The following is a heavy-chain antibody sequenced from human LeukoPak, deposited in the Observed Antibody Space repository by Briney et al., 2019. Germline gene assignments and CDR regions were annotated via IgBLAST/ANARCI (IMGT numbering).Heavy chain of an antibody. CDR1: GYSFSSYW. CDR2: IDPGDSFT. V-gene: IGHV5-10-1*01. Sequence: KPGESLRISCKGSGYSFSSYWISWVRQMPGKGLEWMGRIDPGDSFTKYRPSLEGRVTISAYKSLSTVYLQWSSLKASDTAIYYCARDGGGVSSWVSHWGQGTLVTVSS. D-gene: IGHD2-8*02. CDR3: ARDGGGVSSWVSH. J-gene: IGHJ4*02.